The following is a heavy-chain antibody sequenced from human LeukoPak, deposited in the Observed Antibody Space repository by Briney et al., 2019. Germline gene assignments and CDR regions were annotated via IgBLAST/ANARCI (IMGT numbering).Heavy chain of an antibody. Sequence: GGSLRLSCAASGFTFSSYGMHWVRQAPGKGLEWVAVISYDGSNKHYADSVKGRFTISRDNSKNTLYLQMNSLRAEDTAVYYCVRGLGAYQFDYWGQGTLVTVSS. CDR2: ISYDGSNK. CDR1: GFTFSSYG. CDR3: VRGLGAYQFDY. D-gene: IGHD2-2*01. J-gene: IGHJ4*02. V-gene: IGHV3-30*03.